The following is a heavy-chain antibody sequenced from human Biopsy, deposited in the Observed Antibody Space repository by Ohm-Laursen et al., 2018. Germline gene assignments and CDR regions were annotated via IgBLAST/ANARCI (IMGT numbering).Heavy chain of an antibody. CDR3: VREPKTGTAEAWYFDL. V-gene: IGHV4-31*03. J-gene: IGHJ2*01. CDR1: GASVKTSGYF. D-gene: IGHD3-9*01. Sequence: TLSFTCSVSGASVKTSGYFWAWIRQRPGKGLEWIGYISYNERTHYNPSLTSRLAISFDTSNNRISLQLRSVSVADTAVYYCVREPKTGTAEAWYFDLWGRGSPVTDPS. CDR2: ISYNERT.